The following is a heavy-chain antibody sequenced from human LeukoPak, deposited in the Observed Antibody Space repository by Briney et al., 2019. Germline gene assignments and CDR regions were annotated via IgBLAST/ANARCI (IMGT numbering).Heavy chain of an antibody. Sequence: SETLSLTCTVSGCSISSSSYYWGWIRQPPGKGLEWIGSIYYSGSTYYNPSLKSRVTISVDTSKNQFSLKLSSVTAADTAVYYCAGPLNGMDVWGQGTTVTVSS. CDR3: AGPLNGMDV. CDR1: GCSISSSSYY. V-gene: IGHV4-39*01. J-gene: IGHJ6*02. D-gene: IGHD3-9*01. CDR2: IYYSGST.